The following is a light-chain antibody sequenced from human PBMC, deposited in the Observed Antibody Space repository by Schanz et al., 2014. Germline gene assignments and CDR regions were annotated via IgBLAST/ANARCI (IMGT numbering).Light chain of an antibody. CDR2: DVN. V-gene: IGLV2-8*01. CDR1: SSDVGGYNY. J-gene: IGLJ1*01. CDR3: SSYGGNLGV. Sequence: QSALTQPPSASGSPGQSVTISCTGTSSDVGGYNYVSWYQQHPGKAPKLMIFDVNQRPSGVPDRFSGSKSGNTASLTVSGLQAEDDADYYCSSYGGNLGVFGTGTKLTVL.